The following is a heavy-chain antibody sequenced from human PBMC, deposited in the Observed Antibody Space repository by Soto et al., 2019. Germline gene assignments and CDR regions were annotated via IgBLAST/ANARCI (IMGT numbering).Heavy chain of an antibody. CDR2: IKQDGSEK. CDR3: ARDFYSSSSVFDY. V-gene: IGHV3-7*03. Sequence: EVQLVESGGGLVQPGGSLRLSCAASGFTFSAYWMSWVRQAPGKGLEWVANIKQDGSEKYYVDSVKGRFTISRDNPKNSVYLQMNSLRAEDTAVYYCARDFYSSSSVFDYWGQGTLIAVSS. D-gene: IGHD6-6*01. J-gene: IGHJ4*02. CDR1: GFTFSAYW.